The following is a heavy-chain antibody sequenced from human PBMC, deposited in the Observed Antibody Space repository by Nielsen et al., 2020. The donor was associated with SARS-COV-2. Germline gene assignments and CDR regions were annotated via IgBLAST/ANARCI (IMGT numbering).Heavy chain of an antibody. V-gene: IGHV3-48*01. CDR1: GFTFSSYS. D-gene: IGHD3-10*01. CDR3: ARDPVAMVRGVIDWFDP. Sequence: GESLKISCAASGFTFSSYSMNWVRQAPGKGLEWVSYISSSSSTIYYADSVKGRFAISRDNAKNSLYLQMNSLRAEDTAVYYCARDPVAMVRGVIDWFDPWGQGTLVTVSS. CDR2: ISSSSSTI. J-gene: IGHJ5*02.